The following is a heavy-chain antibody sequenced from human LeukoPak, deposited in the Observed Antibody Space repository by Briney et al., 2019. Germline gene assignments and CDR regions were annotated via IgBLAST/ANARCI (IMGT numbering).Heavy chain of an antibody. CDR1: GFTFSNAW. V-gene: IGHV3-15*01. J-gene: IGHJ4*02. Sequence: PGGSLRLSCAASGFTFSNAWMSWVRQAPGKGLEWVGRIKSKTDGGTTDYAAPVKGRFTISRDDSKNTLHPQMNSLKTEDTAVYYCTTDLYSSGYFNYWGQGTLVTVSS. CDR2: IKSKTDGGTT. D-gene: IGHD3-22*01. CDR3: TTDLYSSGYFNY.